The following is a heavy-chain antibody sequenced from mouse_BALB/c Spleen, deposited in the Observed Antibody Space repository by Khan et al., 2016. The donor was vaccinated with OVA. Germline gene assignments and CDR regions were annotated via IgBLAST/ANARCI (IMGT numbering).Heavy chain of an antibody. J-gene: IGHJ2*01. Sequence: EVQLQESGPGLLKPSQSLSLTCTVTGYSITRDYAWNWLRQFPGNKLEWTAYIGYSGSTTYHPSLRSRISLTRDTSKNQFFLQLNSVTTEDTATYYCASRMLLLRYPDYFDYWGQGTTLTVSS. CDR2: IGYSGST. CDR3: ASRMLLLRYPDYFDY. CDR1: GYSITRDYA. V-gene: IGHV3-2*02. D-gene: IGHD1-1*01.